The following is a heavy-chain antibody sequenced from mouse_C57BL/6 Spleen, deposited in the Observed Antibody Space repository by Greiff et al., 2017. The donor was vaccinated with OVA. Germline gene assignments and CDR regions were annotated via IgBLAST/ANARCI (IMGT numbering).Heavy chain of an antibody. CDR1: GFSFNTYA. CDR3: VRHGADY. CDR2: IRSKSNNYAT. J-gene: IGHJ4*01. V-gene: IGHV10-1*01. Sequence: EVKVVESGGGLVQPKGSLKLSCAASGFSFNTYAMNWVRQAPGKGLEWVARIRSKSNNYATYYADSVKDRFTISRDESESMLYLQMNNLKTEDTAMYYCVRHGADYWGQGTSVTVSS.